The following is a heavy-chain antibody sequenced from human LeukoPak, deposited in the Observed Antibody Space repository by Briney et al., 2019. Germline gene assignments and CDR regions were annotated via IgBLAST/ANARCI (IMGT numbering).Heavy chain of an antibody. CDR1: GDSISTSNSY. J-gene: IGHJ6*03. CDR2: IYYSGNT. CDR3: AKMVRGVINGYYYYYYYMDV. V-gene: IGHV4-39*01. Sequence: KASETLSLTCTVSGDSISTSNSYWGWIRQPPGKGLEWIGSIYYSGNTYYNASLKSRVTISVDTSKNQFSLKLTSVTAADTAVYYCAKMVRGVINGYYYYYYYMDVWGKGTTVTISS. D-gene: IGHD3-10*01.